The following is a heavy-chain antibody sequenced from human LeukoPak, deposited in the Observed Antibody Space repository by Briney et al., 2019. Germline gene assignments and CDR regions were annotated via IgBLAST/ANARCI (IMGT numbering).Heavy chain of an antibody. CDR2: ISSNGGST. Sequence: GGSLRLSCAASGFTFSSYAMHWVRQAPGKGLEYVSAISSNGGSTYYANSVKGRFTISRDNSKNTLYLKMGSLRAEDMAVYYCARNDYDSSGFVDYWGQGTLVTVSS. CDR3: ARNDYDSSGFVDY. J-gene: IGHJ4*02. D-gene: IGHD3-22*01. CDR1: GFTFSSYA. V-gene: IGHV3-64*01.